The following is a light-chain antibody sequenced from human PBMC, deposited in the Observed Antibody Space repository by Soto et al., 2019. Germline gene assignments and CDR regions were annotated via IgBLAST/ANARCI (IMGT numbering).Light chain of an antibody. V-gene: IGLV2-8*01. J-gene: IGLJ1*01. CDR3: TSYAGTYSFFYV. Sequence: QSVLTQPPSASGSPGQSVTISCTGTSSDVGAYNYVSWYQQLPGKAPKLIIYEVSKRPSGVPDRFSGSKSGNTASLTVSGLQAEEEADSYCTSYAGTYSFFYVFGTGTKVTVL. CDR2: EVS. CDR1: SSDVGAYNY.